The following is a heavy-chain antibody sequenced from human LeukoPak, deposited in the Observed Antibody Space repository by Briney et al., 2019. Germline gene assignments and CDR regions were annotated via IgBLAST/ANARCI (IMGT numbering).Heavy chain of an antibody. CDR2: ISYDGNNK. J-gene: IGHJ4*02. V-gene: IGHV3-30-3*01. CDR1: GFTFSSYA. D-gene: IGHD3-16*01. Sequence: PGRSLRLSCAASGFTFSSYAIHWVRQAPGKGLECVAVISYDGNNKYYSDSMKGRFTISRDNSKNTLYLQMASLRSEDTAVYYCARKGGLTGDFDYWGQGTLVTVSS. CDR3: ARKGGLTGDFDY.